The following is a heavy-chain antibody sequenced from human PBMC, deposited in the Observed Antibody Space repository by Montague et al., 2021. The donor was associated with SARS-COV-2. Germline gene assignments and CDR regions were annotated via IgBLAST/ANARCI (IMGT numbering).Heavy chain of an antibody. Sequence: SETLFLTCTVSGDSITSYYWTWIRQPPGKGLEWIGYVYFPGSVKYNPSLNSRVTMSIDTSKNQFSLELTSVTAADTAIYYCARDLSRAFCEGDSCYSENWLAPWGQGTLVTVSS. CDR1: GDSITSYY. J-gene: IGHJ5*02. CDR2: VYFPGSV. D-gene: IGHD2-21*02. CDR3: ARDLSRAFCEGDSCYSENWLAP. V-gene: IGHV4-59*01.